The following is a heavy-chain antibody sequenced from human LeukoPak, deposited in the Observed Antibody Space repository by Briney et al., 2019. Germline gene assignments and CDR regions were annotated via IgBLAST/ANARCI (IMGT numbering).Heavy chain of an antibody. V-gene: IGHV3-30*18. D-gene: IGHD2-8*01. CDR3: AKDLRIRAGVPDY. CDR1: GFTFSSYG. CDR2: ISYDGSNK. J-gene: IGHJ4*02. Sequence: GRSLRLSCAASGFTFSSYGMHWVRQAPGKGLEWVAVISYDGSNKYYADSVKGRFTISRDSSKSTLCLQMNSLRAEDTAAYYCAKDLRIRAGVPDYWGQGTLVTVSP.